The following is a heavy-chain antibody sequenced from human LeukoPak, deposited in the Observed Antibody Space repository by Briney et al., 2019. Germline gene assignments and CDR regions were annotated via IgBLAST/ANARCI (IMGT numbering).Heavy chain of an antibody. Sequence: PGGPLRLSCAASGFTFSSYAMSWVRQAPGKGLEWVSAISGSGGSTCYADSVKGRFTISRDNSKNTLYLQMNSLRAEDTAVYYCAKNVVVVVAAASDYWGQGTLVTVSS. V-gene: IGHV3-23*01. CDR2: ISGSGGST. CDR3: AKNVVVVVAAASDY. D-gene: IGHD2-15*01. J-gene: IGHJ4*02. CDR1: GFTFSSYA.